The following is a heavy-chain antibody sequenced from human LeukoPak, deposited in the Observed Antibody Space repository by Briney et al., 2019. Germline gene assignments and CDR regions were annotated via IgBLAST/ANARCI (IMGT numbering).Heavy chain of an antibody. Sequence: SETLSLTCTVSGGSIGPYYWSWVRQPPGKGLEWIAYIFYNGNTNYNPSLESRVTISLDTSKKQVSLKVSSVTAADTAVYYCARGGYYYMDVWGKGTTVTVSS. CDR3: ARGGYYYMDV. CDR1: GGSIGPYY. CDR2: IFYNGNT. J-gene: IGHJ6*03. V-gene: IGHV4-59*01.